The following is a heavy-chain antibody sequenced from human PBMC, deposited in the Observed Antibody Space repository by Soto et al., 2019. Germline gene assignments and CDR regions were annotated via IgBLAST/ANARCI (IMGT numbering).Heavy chain of an antibody. J-gene: IGHJ6*02. D-gene: IGHD2-2*01. CDR2: VYRTGAT. CDR1: GDSISSGGFP. CDR3: ARDSYAMSSFALDV. Sequence: QLQLQESDSGLVETAQTLSLTCIVSGDSISSGGFPWTWIRQSTGKVLEWIGYVYRTGATSYNPCRESRASISVDTSRNQFSLKLMSVTPADSAVYFCARDSYAMSSFALDVWGRGTAVTVSS. V-gene: IGHV4-30-2*06.